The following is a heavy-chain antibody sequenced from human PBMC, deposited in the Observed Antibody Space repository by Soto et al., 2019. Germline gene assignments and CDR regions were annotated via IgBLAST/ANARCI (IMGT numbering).Heavy chain of an antibody. Sequence: QVQLVQSGAEVKKPGSSVKVSCKASGGTFSSYAISWVRQAPGQGLEWMGGIIPIFGTANYAQKFQGRVTITADKSTSTAYMELSSLRSEDTALYYCAKVLGDGSGGYYYYYGMDVWGQGTTLTVSS. CDR3: AKVLGDGSGGYYYYYGMDV. D-gene: IGHD3-10*01. J-gene: IGHJ6*02. CDR2: IIPIFGTA. CDR1: GGTFSSYA. V-gene: IGHV1-69*06.